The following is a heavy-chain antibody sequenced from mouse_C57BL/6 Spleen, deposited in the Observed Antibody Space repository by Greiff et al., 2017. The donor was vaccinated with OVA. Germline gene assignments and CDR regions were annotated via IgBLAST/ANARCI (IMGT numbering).Heavy chain of an antibody. J-gene: IGHJ2*01. CDR2: INPNNGGT. CDR1: GYTFTDYY. D-gene: IGHD2-4*01. Sequence: EVQLQQSGPELVKPGASVKISCKASGYTFTDYYMNWVKQSHGKSLEWIGDINPNNGGTSYNQKFKGKATLTVDKSSSTAYMELRSLTSEDSAVYYCARTMIRYYFDYWGQGTTLTVSS. V-gene: IGHV1-26*01. CDR3: ARTMIRYYFDY.